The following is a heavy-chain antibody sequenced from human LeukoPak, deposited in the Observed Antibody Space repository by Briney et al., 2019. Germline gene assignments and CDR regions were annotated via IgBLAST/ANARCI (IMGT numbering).Heavy chain of an antibody. Sequence: SETLSLTCTVSGGSISSSSYYWGWIRQPPGKGLEWIVRDYYSGSTYHNPSLKSRVTISVDTSKNHFSLTLSPVTAADTAVYYCASYCSGGSCYGIDAFDIWGQGTMVTVSS. CDR2: DYYSGST. CDR1: GGSISSSSYY. J-gene: IGHJ3*02. V-gene: IGHV4-39*02. D-gene: IGHD2-15*01. CDR3: ASYCSGGSCYGIDAFDI.